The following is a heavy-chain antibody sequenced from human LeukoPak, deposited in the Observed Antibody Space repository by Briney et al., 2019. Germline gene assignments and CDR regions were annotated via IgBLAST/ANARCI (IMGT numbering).Heavy chain of an antibody. D-gene: IGHD1-7*01. J-gene: IGHJ4*02. V-gene: IGHV3-23*01. Sequence: PGGSLRLSCAASGFTFSSYAISWVRQAPGKGLEWVSAISGSGGSTYYADSVKGRFTISRDNSKNTLYLQMNSLRAEDTAVYYCAKDSRITGTVDYWGQGTLVTVSS. CDR1: GFTFSSYA. CDR3: AKDSRITGTVDY. CDR2: ISGSGGST.